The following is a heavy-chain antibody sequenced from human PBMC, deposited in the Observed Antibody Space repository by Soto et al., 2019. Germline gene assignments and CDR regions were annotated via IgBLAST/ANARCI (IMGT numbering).Heavy chain of an antibody. D-gene: IGHD2-8*01. J-gene: IGHJ4*02. V-gene: IGHV3-48*01. Sequence: GGSLRLSCAASGFTFSTYSMNWVRQAPGKGLEWVSYISSKSNTIYYADSVKGRFTISRDNAKNSLYLQMNSLRAEDTAVYYCAKDRHPDGVWTFDYWGQGTLVTVSS. CDR2: ISSKSNTI. CDR1: GFTFSTYS. CDR3: AKDRHPDGVWTFDY.